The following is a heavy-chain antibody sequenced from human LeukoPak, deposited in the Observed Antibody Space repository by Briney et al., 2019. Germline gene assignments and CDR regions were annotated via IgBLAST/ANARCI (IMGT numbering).Heavy chain of an antibody. CDR3: ARGDSYGYRA. CDR2: IWYDGYNK. CDR1: GFTFSDYG. V-gene: IGHV3-33*01. J-gene: IGHJ4*02. D-gene: IGHD5-18*01. Sequence: PGRSLRLSCTASGFTFSDYGMHWVRQAPGKGLEWVAIIWYDGYNKYYADSVRGRFTISRDNAKNSLYLQMNSLRDEDTAVYYCARGDSYGYRAWGQGTLVTVSS.